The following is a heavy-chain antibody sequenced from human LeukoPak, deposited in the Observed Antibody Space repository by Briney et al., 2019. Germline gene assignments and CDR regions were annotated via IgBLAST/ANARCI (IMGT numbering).Heavy chain of an antibody. J-gene: IGHJ5*02. CDR3: ARGSAIAVAGTFWLDP. Sequence: SETLSLTCAVYGGSFSGYYWSWIRQPPGKGLEWIGEINHSGSANYNPPLKSRVTISVDTSKNQVSLKLSSVTAADTAIYYCARGSAIAVAGTFWLDPWGQGSLVTVSS. D-gene: IGHD6-19*01. CDR2: INHSGSA. V-gene: IGHV4-34*01. CDR1: GGSFSGYY.